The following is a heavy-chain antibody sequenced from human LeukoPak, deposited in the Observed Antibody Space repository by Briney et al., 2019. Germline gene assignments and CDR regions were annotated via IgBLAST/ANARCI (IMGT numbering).Heavy chain of an antibody. CDR2: IKQDGSEK. CDR3: AKDHYDILTGCADY. V-gene: IGHV3-7*03. CDR1: GFTFSSYW. Sequence: PGGSLRLSCAASGFTFSSYWMSWVRQAPGKGLEWVANIKQDGSEKYYVDSVKGRFTISRDNAKNSLYLQMNSLRAEDTALYYCAKDHYDILTGCADYWGQGTLVTVSS. J-gene: IGHJ4*02. D-gene: IGHD3-9*01.